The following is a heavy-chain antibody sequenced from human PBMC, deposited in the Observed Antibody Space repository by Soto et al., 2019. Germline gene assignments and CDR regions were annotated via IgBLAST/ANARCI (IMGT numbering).Heavy chain of an antibody. D-gene: IGHD2-21*02. J-gene: IGHJ6*02. CDR3: ARDLMVTSNRYYYYYGMDV. CDR1: GYTFTSYA. V-gene: IGHV1-3*01. Sequence: QVQLVQSGAEVKKPGASVKVSCKASGYTFTSYAMHWVRQAPGQRLEWMGWINAGNGNTKYSQKFQGRVTITRDTSASTAYMELSSLRSEDTAVYYCARDLMVTSNRYYYYYGMDVWGQGTTVTVSS. CDR2: INAGNGNT.